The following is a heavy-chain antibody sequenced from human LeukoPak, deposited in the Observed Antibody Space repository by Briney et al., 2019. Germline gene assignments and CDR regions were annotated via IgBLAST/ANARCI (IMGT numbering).Heavy chain of an antibody. D-gene: IGHD1-26*01. Sequence: GGSLRLSCTASGFTFGDYAMSWVRQAPGKGLEWVGFIRSKAYGGTTEYAASVKGRFTISRDDSKSIAYLQMNSLKTEDTAVYYCTRDNSGSYPGPYYYYYMDVWGKGTTVTISS. J-gene: IGHJ6*03. V-gene: IGHV3-49*04. CDR3: TRDNSGSYPGPYYYYYMDV. CDR1: GFTFGDYA. CDR2: IRSKAYGGTT.